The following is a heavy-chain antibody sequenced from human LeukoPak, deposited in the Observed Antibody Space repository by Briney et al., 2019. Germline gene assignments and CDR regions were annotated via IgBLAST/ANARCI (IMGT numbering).Heavy chain of an antibody. CDR3: ATDDILTGGLGY. CDR1: GFTVSSNS. Sequence: GGSLRLSCTVSGFTVSSNSMSWVRQAPGKGLEWVSFIYSDNTHYSDSVKGRFTISRDNSKNTLYLQMNSLRAEDTAVYYCATDDILTGGLGYWGQGTLVTVSS. V-gene: IGHV3-53*01. D-gene: IGHD3-9*01. J-gene: IGHJ4*02. CDR2: IYSDNT.